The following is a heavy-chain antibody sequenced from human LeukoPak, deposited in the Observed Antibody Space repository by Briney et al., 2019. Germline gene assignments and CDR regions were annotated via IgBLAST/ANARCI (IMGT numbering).Heavy chain of an antibody. CDR1: GYTFSSYA. V-gene: IGHV3-23*01. D-gene: IGHD6-13*01. Sequence: TGGPLRLSCAASGYTFSSYAMCWVRQAPGKGLEWVSAISGSGGSTYYADSVKGRFTISRDNSKNTLYLQMNSLRAEDTAVYYCAKRPGIAAAGSLNWFDPWGQGTLVTVSS. J-gene: IGHJ5*02. CDR2: ISGSGGST. CDR3: AKRPGIAAAGSLNWFDP.